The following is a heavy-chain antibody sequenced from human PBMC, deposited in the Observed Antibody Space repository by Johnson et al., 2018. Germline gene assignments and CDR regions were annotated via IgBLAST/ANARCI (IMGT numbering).Heavy chain of an antibody. CDR1: GFTFSSYG. D-gene: IGHD2-15*01. CDR2: ISYDGSNK. V-gene: IGHV3-30*03. Sequence: QVQLVQSGGGVVQPGRSLRLSCAASGFTFSSYGMHWVRQAPGKGLAWVAVISYDGSNKYYADSVKGRFTISRDNAQNSLYLQMNSLRDEDTAVYYCARGCSGGSCLDAFDIWGQGTMVTVSS. CDR3: ARGCSGGSCLDAFDI. J-gene: IGHJ3*02.